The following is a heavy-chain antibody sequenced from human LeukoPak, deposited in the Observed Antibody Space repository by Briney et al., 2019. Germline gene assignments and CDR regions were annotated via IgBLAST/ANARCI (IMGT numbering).Heavy chain of an antibody. CDR1: GGSFSGYY. J-gene: IGHJ4*02. V-gene: IGHV4-34*01. Sequence: SETLSLTCAVYGGSFSGYYWSWIRQPTGKGLEWIGEINHSGSTNYNPSLKSRVTISVDTSKNQFSLKLSSVTAADTAVYYCASTAAGPFDYWGQGTLVTVSS. CDR2: INHSGST. D-gene: IGHD6-13*01. CDR3: ASTAAGPFDY.